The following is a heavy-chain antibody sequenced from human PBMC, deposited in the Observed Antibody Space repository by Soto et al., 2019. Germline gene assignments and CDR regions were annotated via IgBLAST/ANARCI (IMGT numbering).Heavy chain of an antibody. CDR2: ISGSGGST. D-gene: IGHD3-22*01. Sequence: GGSLRLSCAASGFTVSSYAMSWVRQAPGKGLEWVSAISGSGGSTYDADSVKGRFTISRDNSKNTLYLKMNSLRADDRAVDTCAKDGSYDSSGYSFDYWGQGTLVTVSS. CDR1: GFTVSSYA. J-gene: IGHJ4*02. V-gene: IGHV3-23*01. CDR3: AKDGSYDSSGYSFDY.